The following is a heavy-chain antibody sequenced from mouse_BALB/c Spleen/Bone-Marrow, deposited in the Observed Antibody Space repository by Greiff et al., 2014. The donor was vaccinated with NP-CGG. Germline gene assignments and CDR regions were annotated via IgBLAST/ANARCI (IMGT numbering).Heavy chain of an antibody. V-gene: IGHV14-3*02. CDR3: TRPSFYYGSSYWYFDV. Sequence: EVQLQQSGSELVKPGASVKLSCAASGFNIKDTYMHWVKQRPEQGLEWIGRIDPANGDTKYDPKFQGKATITADTSSNTAYLQLSSLTSEDTAVYYCTRPSFYYGSSYWYFDVWGAGTTVTVSS. CDR1: GFNIKDTY. J-gene: IGHJ1*01. CDR2: IDPANGDT. D-gene: IGHD1-1*01.